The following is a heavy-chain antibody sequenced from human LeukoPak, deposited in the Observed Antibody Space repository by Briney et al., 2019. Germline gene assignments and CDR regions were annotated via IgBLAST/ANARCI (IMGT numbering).Heavy chain of an antibody. CDR1: GFTFSSYA. V-gene: IGHV3-23*01. CDR3: ASSSGWYYQPPYYYYGMDV. D-gene: IGHD6-19*01. J-gene: IGHJ6*02. Sequence: GSLRLSCAASGFTFSSYAMSWVRQAPGKGLEWVSAISGSGGSTYCADSVKGRFTISRDNSKNTLYLQMNSLRAEDTAVYYCASSSGWYYQPPYYYYGMDVWGQGTTVTVSS. CDR2: ISGSGGST.